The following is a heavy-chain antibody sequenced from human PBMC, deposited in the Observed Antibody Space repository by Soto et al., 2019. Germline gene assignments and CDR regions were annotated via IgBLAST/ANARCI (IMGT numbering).Heavy chain of an antibody. V-gene: IGHV3-30*18. CDR3: AKDGIGTYYYDSSGYQTPGDY. Sequence: GGSLRLSCAASGFTFCSYGMHWVRQAPGKGLEWVAVISYDGSNKYYADSVKGRFTISRDNSKNTLYLQMNSLRAEDTAVYYCAKDGIGTYYYDSSGYQTPGDYWGQGTLVTVSS. CDR2: ISYDGSNK. J-gene: IGHJ4*02. D-gene: IGHD3-22*01. CDR1: GFTFCSYG.